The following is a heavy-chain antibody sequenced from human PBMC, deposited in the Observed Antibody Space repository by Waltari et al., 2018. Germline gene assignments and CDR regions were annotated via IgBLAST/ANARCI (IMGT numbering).Heavy chain of an antibody. CDR1: GGSVSSGSYY. CDR3: ARVRLRFLESSFDY. V-gene: IGHV4-61*01. D-gene: IGHD3-3*01. Sequence: QVQLQESGPGLVKPSETLSLTCTVSGGSVSSGSYYWGWIRQPPGKGLEWSGYIYYSWSTNYNPSLKSRVTISVDTSKNQFSLKLSSVTAADTAVYYCARVRLRFLESSFDYWGQGTLVTVSS. J-gene: IGHJ4*02. CDR2: IYYSWST.